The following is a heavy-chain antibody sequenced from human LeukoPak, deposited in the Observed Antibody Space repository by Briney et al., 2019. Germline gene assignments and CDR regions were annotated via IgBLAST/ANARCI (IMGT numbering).Heavy chain of an antibody. V-gene: IGHV4-61*02. Sequence: PSETLSLTCTVSGDSISSGSYYWNWIRQPAGKGLEWVGRIHASGSINYNPSLKSRVNISVDTAKNQFSLKLSSVTAADTAVYYCARSPVNTWWFDPWGQGTLVTVSS. D-gene: IGHD4-17*01. CDR2: IHASGSI. CDR1: GDSISSGSYY. CDR3: ARSPVNTWWFDP. J-gene: IGHJ5*02.